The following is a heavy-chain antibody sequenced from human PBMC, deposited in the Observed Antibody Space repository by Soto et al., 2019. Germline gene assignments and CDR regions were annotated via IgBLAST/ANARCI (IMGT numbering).Heavy chain of an antibody. J-gene: IGHJ5*02. Sequence: SETLSLTCTVSGGSISSYYWSWIRQPPGKGLEWIGYIYYSGSTNYNPSLKSRVTISVDTSKNQFSLKLSSVTAADTAVYYCARDAVYYGSGGTIKNWFDPWGQGTLVTVSS. CDR2: IYYSGST. D-gene: IGHD3-10*01. V-gene: IGHV4-59*01. CDR1: GGSISSYY. CDR3: ARDAVYYGSGGTIKNWFDP.